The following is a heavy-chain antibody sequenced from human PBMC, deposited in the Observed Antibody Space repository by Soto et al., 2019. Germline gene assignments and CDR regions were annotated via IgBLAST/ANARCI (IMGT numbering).Heavy chain of an antibody. Sequence: SQTLSLTCVIAGDSVSSNGACWNWIRQSPSRGLQWLGRIYYRSKWFHDYAASVESRMAINPDTSRNQFSLQLNYVTPEDTAVYYCARVHCSAGTCLDGLDFWGQGTTVTVSS. CDR3: ARVHCSAGTCLDGLDF. CDR1: GDSVSSNGAC. D-gene: IGHD2-15*01. CDR2: IYYRSKWFH. V-gene: IGHV6-1*01. J-gene: IGHJ6*02.